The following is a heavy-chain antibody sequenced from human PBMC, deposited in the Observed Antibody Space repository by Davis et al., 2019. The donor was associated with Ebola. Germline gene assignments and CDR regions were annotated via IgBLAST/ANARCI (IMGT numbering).Heavy chain of an antibody. CDR2: INPNSGGT. J-gene: IGHJ3*02. V-gene: IGHV1-2*06. CDR1: GYTFTGYY. Sequence: ASVKVSCKASGYTFTGYYMHWVRQAPGQGLEWMGRINPNSGGTNYAQKFQGRVTMTEDTSTDTAYMELSSLRSEDTAVYYCATGTREGDAFDIWGQGTMVTVSS. CDR3: ATGTREGDAFDI. D-gene: IGHD1-1*01.